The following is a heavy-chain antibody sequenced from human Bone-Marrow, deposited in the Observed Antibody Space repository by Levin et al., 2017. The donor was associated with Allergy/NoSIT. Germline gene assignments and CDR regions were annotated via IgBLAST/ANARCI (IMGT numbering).Heavy chain of an antibody. Sequence: SQTLSLPCSVSSGSMRDFYWSWFRQPPGKGLEWIGYIWYTGSTDYSPSLKSRVTILIDMPKNQFSLKLSSVTAADTAVYFCARTTSGWSTTDYWGQGTLVTVSS. CDR3: ARTTSGWSTTDY. CDR2: IWYTGST. D-gene: IGHD6-19*01. CDR1: SGSMRDFY. V-gene: IGHV4-59*01. J-gene: IGHJ4*02.